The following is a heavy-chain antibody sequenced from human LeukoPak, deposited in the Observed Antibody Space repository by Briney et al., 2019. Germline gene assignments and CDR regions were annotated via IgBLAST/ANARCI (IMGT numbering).Heavy chain of an antibody. CDR2: IIPILGIA. CDR1: GGTFSSYA. V-gene: IGHV1-69*04. Sequence: SVKVSCKASGGTFSSYAISWVRQAPGQGLEWMGRIIPILGIANYVQKFQGRVTITAVKSTSTAYMELSSLRSEGTAVYYCVRAPAVINDSSGYHGDYWGQGTLVTVSS. D-gene: IGHD3-22*01. J-gene: IGHJ4*02. CDR3: VRAPAVINDSSGYHGDY.